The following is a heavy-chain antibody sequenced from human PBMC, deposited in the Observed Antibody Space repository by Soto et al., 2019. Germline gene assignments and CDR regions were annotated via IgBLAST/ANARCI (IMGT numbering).Heavy chain of an antibody. CDR3: ARARDMDV. Sequence: ASVKVSCKASGYSFTTYNLHWVRQAPGQGLEWMGIINPSVGSTTYAQNFQDRVTMTRDTSTTTVYMELSSLRSEDTAVYYCARARDMDVRGQGTTVTVSS. CDR1: GYSFTTYN. CDR2: INPSVGST. J-gene: IGHJ6*02. V-gene: IGHV1-46*01.